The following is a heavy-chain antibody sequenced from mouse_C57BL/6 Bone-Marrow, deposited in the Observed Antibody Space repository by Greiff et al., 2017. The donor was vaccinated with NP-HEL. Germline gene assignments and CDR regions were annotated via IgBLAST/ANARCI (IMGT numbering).Heavy chain of an antibody. CDR2: INPSSGYT. Sequence: QVQLQQSGAELARPGASVKMSCKASGYTFTSYTMHWVKQRPGQGLEWIGYINPSSGYTKYNQKFKDKATLTADKSSSTAYMQLSSLTSEDSAVYYCARRDDYDWYFDVWGTGTTVTVSS. CDR1: GYTFTSYT. D-gene: IGHD2-4*01. CDR3: ARRDDYDWYFDV. J-gene: IGHJ1*03. V-gene: IGHV1-4*01.